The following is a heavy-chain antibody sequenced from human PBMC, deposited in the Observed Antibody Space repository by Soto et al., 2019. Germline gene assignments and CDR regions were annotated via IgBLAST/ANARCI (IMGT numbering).Heavy chain of an antibody. D-gene: IGHD1-1*01. J-gene: IGHJ6*02. CDR3: ARYNWDAPSYYGMDV. V-gene: IGHV1-3*05. Sequence: QVQLVQSGAEEKKPGASVKVSCKASGYTLTSHDMHWVRQAPGQRLEWMGWINAGNDNTQFSQKFQGRVTITRDTAAITVYMALSGLRSEDTAVYYWARYNWDAPSYYGMDVWGQGTTVTVSS. CDR1: GYTLTSHD. CDR2: INAGNDNT.